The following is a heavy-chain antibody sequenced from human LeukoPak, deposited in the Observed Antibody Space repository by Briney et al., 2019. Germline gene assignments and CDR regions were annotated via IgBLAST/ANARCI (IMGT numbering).Heavy chain of an antibody. Sequence: PGGSLRLSCAASGFTFGTYTLNWVRQAPGKGPEWVSTISYTGISTYYADSVKGRFTISRDNSRNTLYVQMNSLRADDTAIYYCAKDDGQQPRRGCLDHWGQGTLVTVSS. J-gene: IGHJ4*02. V-gene: IGHV3-23*01. CDR2: ISYTGIST. CDR3: AKDDGQQPRRGCLDH. CDR1: GFTFGTYT. D-gene: IGHD6-13*01.